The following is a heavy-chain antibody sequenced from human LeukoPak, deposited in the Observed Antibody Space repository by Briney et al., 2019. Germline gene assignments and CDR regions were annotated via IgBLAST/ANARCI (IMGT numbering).Heavy chain of an antibody. Sequence: PSETLSLTCTVSGGSISSGDYYWSWIRQPPGKGLEWIGYIYYSGSTYYNPSLKSRVTISVDTSKNQFSLKLSSVTAADTAVYYCARVRVAVAGVFDYWGQGTLVTVSS. CDR3: ARVRVAVAGVFDY. D-gene: IGHD6-19*01. V-gene: IGHV4-30-4*01. CDR2: IYYSGST. J-gene: IGHJ4*02. CDR1: GGSISSGDYY.